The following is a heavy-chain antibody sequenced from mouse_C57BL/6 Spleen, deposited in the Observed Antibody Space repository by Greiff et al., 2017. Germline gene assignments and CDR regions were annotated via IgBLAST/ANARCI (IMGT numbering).Heavy chain of an antibody. CDR3: ARSGGGGYVYAMDY. CDR2: IYPGDGDT. CDR1: GYAFSSSW. J-gene: IGHJ4*01. V-gene: IGHV1-82*01. Sequence: VKLMESGPELVKPGASVKLSCKASGYAFSSSWMNWVKQRPGKGLEWIGRIYPGDGDTNYNGKFKGKATLTADKSSNTAYMQLSSLTTEDSAVYFCARSGGGGYVYAMDYWGQGTSVTVSS. D-gene: IGHD1-1*02.